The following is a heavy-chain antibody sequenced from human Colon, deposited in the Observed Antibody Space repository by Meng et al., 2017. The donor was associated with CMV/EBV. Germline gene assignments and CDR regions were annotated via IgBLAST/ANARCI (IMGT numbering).Heavy chain of an antibody. CDR1: GFTVSTSY. V-gene: IGHV3-66*01. D-gene: IGHD3-10*01. CDR3: ARAGRRNFPHIFDS. Sequence: EVQLVRSGGGLFTTGGSLRLSCTAPGFTVSTSYMSWVRQAPGKGLEWVSIIYDDDSTYYADSVYDRFTISRDISKNTVYLQVNSLRAEDTAVYYCARAGRRNFPHIFDSWGQGTLVTVSS. CDR2: IYDDDST. J-gene: IGHJ4*02.